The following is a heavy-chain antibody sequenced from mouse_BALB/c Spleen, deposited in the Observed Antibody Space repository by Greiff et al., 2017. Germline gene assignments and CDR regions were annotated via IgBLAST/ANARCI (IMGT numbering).Heavy chain of an antibody. J-gene: IGHJ1*01. V-gene: IGHV1-77*01. CDR3: ARGGKGWYFDV. Sequence: VQLQQSGPELVKPGASVKMSCKASGYTFTDYVISWVKQRTGQGLEWIGEIYPGSGSTYYNEKFKGKATLTADKSSNTAYMQLSSLTSEDSAVYFCARGGKGWYFDVWGAGTTVTVSS. CDR1: GYTFTDYV. CDR2: IYPGSGST.